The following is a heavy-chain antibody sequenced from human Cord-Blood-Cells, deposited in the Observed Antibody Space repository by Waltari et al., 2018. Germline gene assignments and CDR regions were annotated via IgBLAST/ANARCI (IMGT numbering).Heavy chain of an antibody. CDR3: ARDRGEAYGMDV. D-gene: IGHD7-27*01. Sequence: EVQLVETGGGLIQPGGSLRLACAAYGLTVSSNYMSWVRQAPGKGLEWVSVIYSGGSTYYADSVKGRFTISRDNSKNTLYLQMNSLRAEDTAVYYCARDRGEAYGMDVWGQGTTVTVSS. CDR2: IYSGGST. V-gene: IGHV3-53*02. J-gene: IGHJ6*02. CDR1: GLTVSSNY.